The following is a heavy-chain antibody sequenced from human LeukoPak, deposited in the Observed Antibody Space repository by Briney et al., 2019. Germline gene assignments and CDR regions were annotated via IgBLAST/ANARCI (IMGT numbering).Heavy chain of an antibody. Sequence: GGSLRLSCAASGFTFSSYAMSWVRQAPGRGLEWVSAIGGSGSRAGNTYYADSVKGRFTISRDNSKDTLYLQVNSLRAEDTAIYYCAKVIITGSFPDYFDNWGQGTLVTVSS. J-gene: IGHJ4*02. D-gene: IGHD1-14*01. V-gene: IGHV3-23*01. CDR3: AKVIITGSFPDYFDN. CDR2: IGGSGSRAGNT. CDR1: GFTFSSYA.